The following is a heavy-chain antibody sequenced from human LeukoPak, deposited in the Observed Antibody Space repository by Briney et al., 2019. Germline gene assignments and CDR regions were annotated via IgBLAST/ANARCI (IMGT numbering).Heavy chain of an antibody. CDR1: GFTLSSYA. CDR3: ALSSYYYDSSGYLDY. J-gene: IGHJ4*02. V-gene: IGHV3-23*01. D-gene: IGHD3-22*01. Sequence: GGSLRLSCAASGFTLSSYAMSWVRQAPGKGLEWVSAISGSGGSTYYADSVKGRFTISRDNSKNTLYLQMNSLRAEDTAVYYCALSSYYYDSSGYLDYWGQGTLVTVSS. CDR2: ISGSGGST.